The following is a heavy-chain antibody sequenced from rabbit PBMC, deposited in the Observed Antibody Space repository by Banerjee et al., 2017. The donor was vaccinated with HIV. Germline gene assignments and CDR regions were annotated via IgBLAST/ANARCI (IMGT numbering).Heavy chain of an antibody. D-gene: IGHD6-1*01. Sequence: QSLEGSGGDLVKPGASLTLTCTASGFSFLSNGLYWVRQAPGKGLEWIGWIDNGSSGSTYYASWAKGRCTISKTSSTTVTLQMTSLTAADTAIYFCARGNGNNAYSWWGPGTLVTVS. CDR3: ARGNGNNAYSW. V-gene: IGHV1S40*01. CDR1: GFSFLSNG. J-gene: IGHJ6*01. CDR2: IDNGSSGST.